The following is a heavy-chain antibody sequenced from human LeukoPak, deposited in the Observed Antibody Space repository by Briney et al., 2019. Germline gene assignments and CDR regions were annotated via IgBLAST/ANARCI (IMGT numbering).Heavy chain of an antibody. CDR3: ARDGKEGIAVAGTLH. CDR1: GFSVSSNH. CDR2: IYSGAST. D-gene: IGHD6-19*01. Sequence: GGSLRLSCAASGFSVSSNHMSWVRQAPGKGLEWLSIIYSGASTYYADSVKGRFTISRDNAKNSLYLQMNSLRAEDTAVYYCARDGKEGIAVAGTLHWGQGTLVTVSS. V-gene: IGHV3-66*01. J-gene: IGHJ4*02.